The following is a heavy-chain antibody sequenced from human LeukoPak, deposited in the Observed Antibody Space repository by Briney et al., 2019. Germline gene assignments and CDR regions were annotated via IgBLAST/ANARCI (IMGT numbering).Heavy chain of an antibody. Sequence: GGSLRLSCAAPGLTFGRYSMGWVRQPPGKGLEWVSGISGGGDNAYYGDSVKGRFTISRDNSKNTLYLQMNNLRGEDTAFYYCAKGAMVRGVTVSYNGMDVWGQGTTVTVSS. CDR1: GLTFGRYS. V-gene: IGHV3-23*01. D-gene: IGHD3-10*01. CDR3: AKGAMVRGVTVSYNGMDV. CDR2: ISGGGDNA. J-gene: IGHJ6*02.